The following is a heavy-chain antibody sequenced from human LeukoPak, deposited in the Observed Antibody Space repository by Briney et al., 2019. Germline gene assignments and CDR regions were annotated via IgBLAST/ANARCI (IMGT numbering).Heavy chain of an antibody. Sequence: PSETLSLTCAVSGYSISSGYYWGWIRQPPGKGLEWIGSTYHSGSTYYNPSLKSRVTISVDTSKNQFSLKLSSVTAADTAVYYCARPIYSGYDSVYYMDVWGKGTTVTVSS. CDR2: TYHSGST. J-gene: IGHJ6*03. D-gene: IGHD5-12*01. CDR3: ARPIYSGYDSVYYMDV. V-gene: IGHV4-38-2*01. CDR1: GYSISSGYY.